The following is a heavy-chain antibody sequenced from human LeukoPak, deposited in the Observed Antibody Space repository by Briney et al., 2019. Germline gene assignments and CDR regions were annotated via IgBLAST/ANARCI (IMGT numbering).Heavy chain of an antibody. V-gene: IGHV3-23*01. Sequence: SGGSLRLSCAGSGFTFSSNAMSWVRQAPGKGLEWVSTISGSGDNTYYADSVKGRFTISRDNSKNTLYLQMNSLRAEDTAVYYCARDVPPGYDILTGVWNVGAFDIWGQGTMVTVSS. CDR2: ISGSGDNT. D-gene: IGHD3-9*01. CDR1: GFTFSSNA. CDR3: ARDVPPGYDILTGVWNVGAFDI. J-gene: IGHJ3*02.